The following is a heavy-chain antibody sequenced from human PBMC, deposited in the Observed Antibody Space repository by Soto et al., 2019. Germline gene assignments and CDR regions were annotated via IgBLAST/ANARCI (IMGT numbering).Heavy chain of an antibody. CDR1: GGSISSGGYY. CDR2: IYYSGST. CDR3: ATDSPDSSGPTLGMDV. Sequence: QVQLQESGPGLVKPSQTLSLTCTVSGGSISSGGYYWSWIRQHPGKGLEWIGYIYYSGSTYYNPSPESRVTLSVDTSKSQFPLKLSSVTAADTAVYYCATDSPDSSGPTLGMDVWGQGTTVTVSS. V-gene: IGHV4-31*03. J-gene: IGHJ6*02. D-gene: IGHD6-19*01.